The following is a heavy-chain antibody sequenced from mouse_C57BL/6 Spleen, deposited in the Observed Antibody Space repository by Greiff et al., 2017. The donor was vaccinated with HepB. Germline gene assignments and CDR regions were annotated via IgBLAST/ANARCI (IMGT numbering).Heavy chain of an antibody. CDR3: ARSPSYPGNAMDY. CDR1: GYAFSSYW. V-gene: IGHV1-80*01. CDR2: IYPGDGDT. Sequence: QVQLQQSGAELVKPGASVKISCKASGYAFSSYWMNWVKQRPGKGLEWIGQIYPGDGDTNYNGKFKGKSTLTADKSSSPAYMQLSSLTSEDSAVYFCARSPSYPGNAMDYWGQGTSVTVSS. D-gene: IGHD2-10*01. J-gene: IGHJ4*01.